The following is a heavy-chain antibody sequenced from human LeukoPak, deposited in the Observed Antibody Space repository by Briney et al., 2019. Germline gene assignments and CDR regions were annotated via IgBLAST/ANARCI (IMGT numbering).Heavy chain of an antibody. CDR2: IKKDGSEK. Sequence: PGGSLRLSCAASAFTFNRYWMSWVRQAPGKGLEWVANIKKDGSEKYYVDSVKGRFTISRDNAKNSVHLQMNSLRAEDMAVYYCARGLAAPDYWGQGTLVTVSS. D-gene: IGHD6-13*01. CDR1: AFTFNRYW. J-gene: IGHJ4*02. V-gene: IGHV3-7*03. CDR3: ARGLAAPDY.